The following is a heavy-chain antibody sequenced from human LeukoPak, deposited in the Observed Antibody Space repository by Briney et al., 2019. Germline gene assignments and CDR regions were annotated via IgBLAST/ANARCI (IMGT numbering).Heavy chain of an antibody. Sequence: GASVKVSCKASGGTFSTYAISWVRQAPGQRLEWMGGIIPISGTANYAQKFQGRVTITADKATRTAYMELSSLRSEDTAVYYCARSIVGAKDYFDYWGQGTLVTVSS. D-gene: IGHD1-26*01. CDR3: ARSIVGAKDYFDY. CDR1: GGTFSTYA. V-gene: IGHV1-69*06. J-gene: IGHJ4*02. CDR2: IIPISGTA.